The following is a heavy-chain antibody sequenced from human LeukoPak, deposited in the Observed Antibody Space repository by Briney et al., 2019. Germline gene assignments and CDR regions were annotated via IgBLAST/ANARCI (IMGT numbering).Heavy chain of an antibody. V-gene: IGHV4-38-2*01. D-gene: IGHD2-2*01. J-gene: IGHJ4*02. Sequence: SETLSLTCAVSGYPISSGYYWGWIRQPPGKGLEWIGSIYHSGSTYYNPSLKSRVTMSVDTSKNQFSLKLSSVTAADTAVYYCARQAIVVVPAAYDYWGQGTLVTVSS. CDR1: GYPISSGYY. CDR3: ARQAIVVVPAAYDY. CDR2: IYHSGST.